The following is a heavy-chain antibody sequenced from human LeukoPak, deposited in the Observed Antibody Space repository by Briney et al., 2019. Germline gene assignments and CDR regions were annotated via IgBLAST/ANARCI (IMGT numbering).Heavy chain of an antibody. CDR2: ISSSSSYI. CDR1: GFTFSSYS. V-gene: IGHV3-21*01. CDR3: AREGDPTGVDFDY. Sequence: GGSLRLSCAASGFTFSSYSMNWVRQAPGKGLEWVSSISSSSSYIYYADSVKGRFTISRDNAKNSLYLQMNSLRAEDTAVYYCAREGDPTGVDFDYWGQGTLVTVSS. D-gene: IGHD7-27*01. J-gene: IGHJ4*02.